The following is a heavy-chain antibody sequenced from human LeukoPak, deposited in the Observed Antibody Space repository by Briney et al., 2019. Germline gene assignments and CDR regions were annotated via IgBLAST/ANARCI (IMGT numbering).Heavy chain of an antibody. CDR1: GYSFSNYW. CDR3: ARGGSYRYGSSDY. V-gene: IGHV5-51*01. Sequence: GESLKISRKGSGYSFSNYWIGWVRQMPGKGLEWMGIIHPGDSGTRYSPSFQGQVTMSVDESITTAYLQWNSLRASDSAIYYCARGGSYRYGSSDYWGQGTLVTVSS. J-gene: IGHJ4*02. CDR2: IHPGDSGT. D-gene: IGHD5-18*01.